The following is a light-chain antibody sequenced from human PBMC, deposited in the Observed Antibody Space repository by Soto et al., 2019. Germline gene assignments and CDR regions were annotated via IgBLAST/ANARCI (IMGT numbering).Light chain of an antibody. J-gene: IGLJ1*01. CDR2: DIT. CDR3: CSYAGIYSYV. CDR1: SSDVGRFEY. V-gene: IGLV2-11*01. Sequence: QSALTQPRSVSGSPGQSVTISCTGTSSDVGRFEYVSWYQQHPGEAPKVVVYDITKRPSGVPDRFSGSKSGNTASLTISGLQAEDEADYYCCSYAGIYSYVLGTGTKVTVL.